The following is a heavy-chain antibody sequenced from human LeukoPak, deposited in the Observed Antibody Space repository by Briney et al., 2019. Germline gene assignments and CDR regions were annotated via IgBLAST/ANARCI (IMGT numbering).Heavy chain of an antibody. V-gene: IGHV3-23*01. Sequence: GGSLRLSCAASGFTFSSYAMTWVRQGPGKGLEWVSTIDTRGATFYADSVKGRFTISRDNSKNTLYLQMNSLRDEDTALYYCAKKATVITPGNYFDYWGQGTLVPVPS. J-gene: IGHJ4*02. D-gene: IGHD4-23*01. CDR1: GFTFSSYA. CDR3: AKKATVITPGNYFDY. CDR2: IDTRGAT.